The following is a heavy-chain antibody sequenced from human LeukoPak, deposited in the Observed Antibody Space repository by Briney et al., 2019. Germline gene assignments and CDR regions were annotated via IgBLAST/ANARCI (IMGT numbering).Heavy chain of an antibody. CDR2: IYYSGST. J-gene: IGHJ6*03. V-gene: IGHV4-31*03. D-gene: IGHD1-14*01. Sequence: SETLSLTCTVSGGSISSGGYYWSWIRQHPGKGLEWIGYIYYSGSTYYNPSLKSRVTISVDTSKNQFSLKLSSVTAADTAVYYCARGGRTGAYYYMDVWGKGTTVTVSS. CDR1: GGSISSGGYY. CDR3: ARGGRTGAYYYMDV.